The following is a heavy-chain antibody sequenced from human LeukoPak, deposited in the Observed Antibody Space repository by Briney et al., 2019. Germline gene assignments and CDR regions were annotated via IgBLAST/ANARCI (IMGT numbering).Heavy chain of an antibody. CDR2: IYYSGST. Sequence: SETLSLTCTVSGGSISSDSYYWGWIRQPPGKGLEWVGSIYYSGSTYYNPSLKSRVTISVDKSKNQFSLKLTSVTAADTAVYYCARDPRATITFFDYWGQGTLVTVSS. D-gene: IGHD5-12*01. J-gene: IGHJ4*02. V-gene: IGHV4-39*07. CDR3: ARDPRATITFFDY. CDR1: GGSISSDSYY.